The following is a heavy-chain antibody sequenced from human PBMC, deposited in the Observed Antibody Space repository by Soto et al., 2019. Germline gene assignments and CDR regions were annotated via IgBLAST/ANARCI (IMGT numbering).Heavy chain of an antibody. J-gene: IGHJ3*02. CDR2: IYHSGST. CDR1: GYSISSGYY. V-gene: IGHV4-38-2*01. CDR3: ARGYYYDSSGRDAFDI. Sequence: TSETLSLTCAVSGYSISSGYYWGWIRQPPGKGLEWIGSIYHSGSTYYNPSLKSRVTISVDTSKNQFSLKLSSVTAADTAVYYCARGYYYDSSGRDAFDIWRQRTMVTVSS. D-gene: IGHD3-22*01.